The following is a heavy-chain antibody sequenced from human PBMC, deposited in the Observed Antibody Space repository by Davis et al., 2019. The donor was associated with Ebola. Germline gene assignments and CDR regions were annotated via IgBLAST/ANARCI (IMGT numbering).Heavy chain of an antibody. CDR1: GDSVARNNAA. J-gene: IGHJ4*02. Sequence: SQTLSLTCAISGDSVARNNAAWNWIRLSPSRGLEWLGRTYYRSKWYDDYAVSVKSRININPDTSKNQFSLQLNSVTPEDTAVYYCAREEKGSYGFECWGQGTLVTVSS. CDR3: AREEKGSYGFEC. CDR2: TYYRSKWYD. V-gene: IGHV6-1*01. D-gene: IGHD3-16*01.